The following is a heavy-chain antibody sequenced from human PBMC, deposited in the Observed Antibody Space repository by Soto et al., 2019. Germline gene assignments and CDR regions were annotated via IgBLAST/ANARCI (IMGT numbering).Heavy chain of an antibody. CDR3: ARTLPGGNTGTTSPSFVYGMDV. Sequence: GASVKVSCKASGGTFSSYAISWVRQAPGQGLEWMGGIIPIFGTANYAQKFQGRVTITADESTSTAYMELSSLRSEDTAVYYCARTLPGGNTGTTSPSFVYGMDVWGKGTTVTVSS. CDR2: IIPIFGTA. D-gene: IGHD1-1*01. V-gene: IGHV1-69*13. CDR1: GGTFSSYA. J-gene: IGHJ6*04.